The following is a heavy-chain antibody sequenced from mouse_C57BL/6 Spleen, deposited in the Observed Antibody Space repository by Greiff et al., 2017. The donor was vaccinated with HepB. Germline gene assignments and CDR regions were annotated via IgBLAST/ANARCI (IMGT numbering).Heavy chain of an antibody. V-gene: IGHV14-4*01. CDR1: GFNIKDDY. D-gene: IGHD1-1*01. CDR2: IDPENGDT. J-gene: IGHJ4*01. CDR3: TTGGYYYGSSYAMDY. Sequence: EVQLQQSGAELVRPGASVKLSCTASGFNIKDDYMHWVKQRPEQGLDWIGWIDPENGDTEYASKFQGKATITADTSSNTAYLQLSSLTSEDTAVYYCTTGGYYYGSSYAMDYWGQGTSVTVSS.